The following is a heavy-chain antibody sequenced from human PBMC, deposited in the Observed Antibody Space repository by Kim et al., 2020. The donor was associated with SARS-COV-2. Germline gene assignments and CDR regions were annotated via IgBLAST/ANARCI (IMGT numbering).Heavy chain of an antibody. CDR3: ARGIAVAGLFDY. CDR1: GGSISSYY. Sequence: SETLSLTCTVSGGSISSYYWSWIRQPPGKGLEWIGYIYYSGSTNYNPSLKSRVTISVDTSKNQFSLKLSSVTAADTAVYYCARGIAVAGLFDYWGQGTLVTVSS. V-gene: IGHV4-59*01. CDR2: IYYSGST. J-gene: IGHJ4*02. D-gene: IGHD6-19*01.